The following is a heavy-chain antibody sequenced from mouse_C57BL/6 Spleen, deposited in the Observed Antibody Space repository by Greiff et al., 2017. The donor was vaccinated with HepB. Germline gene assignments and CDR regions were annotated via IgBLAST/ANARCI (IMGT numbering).Heavy chain of an antibody. V-gene: IGHV1-55*01. D-gene: IGHD2-10*02. CDR2: IYPGSGST. Sequence: VQLVESGAELVKPGASVKMSCKASGYTFTSYWITWVKQRPGQGLEWIGDIYPGSGSTNYNEKFKSKATLTVDTSSSTAYMQLSSLTSEDSAVYYCARGYGGYFDVWGTGTTVTVSS. J-gene: IGHJ1*03. CDR3: ARGYGGYFDV. CDR1: GYTFTSYW.